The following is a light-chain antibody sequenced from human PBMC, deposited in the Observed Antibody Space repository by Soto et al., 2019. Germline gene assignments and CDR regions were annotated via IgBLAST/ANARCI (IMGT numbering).Light chain of an antibody. CDR3: CSYAGSSTYV. CDR1: SSEVGGYNL. Sequence: QSVLTQPASVSGSPGQSITISCTGTSSEVGGYNLVSWYQHHPGKAPKLMIYEVSKRPSGVSNRFSGSKSGNTASLTISGLQAEDEADYYCCSYAGSSTYVFGTGTQLTVL. CDR2: EVS. V-gene: IGLV2-23*02. J-gene: IGLJ7*01.